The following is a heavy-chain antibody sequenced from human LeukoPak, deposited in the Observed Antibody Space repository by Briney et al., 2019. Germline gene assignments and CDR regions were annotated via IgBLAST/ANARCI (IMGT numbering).Heavy chain of an antibody. CDR2: INHSGST. Sequence: SETLSLTCAVYGGSFSGYYWSWIRQPPGKGLEWIGEINHSGSTNYNPSLKSRVTISVDTSKNQFSLKLSSVTAADTAVYYCARGGGYSYGPPFDYWGQGTLVTDSS. D-gene: IGHD5-18*01. CDR1: GGSFSGYY. CDR3: ARGGGYSYGPPFDY. V-gene: IGHV4-34*01. J-gene: IGHJ4*02.